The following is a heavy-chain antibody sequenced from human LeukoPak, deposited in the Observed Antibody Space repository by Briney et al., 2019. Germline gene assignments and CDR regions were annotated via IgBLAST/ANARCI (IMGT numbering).Heavy chain of an antibody. Sequence: SETLSLTCTVSRGSITSTDHYWAWIRQPPGKALEWIGSIYHTGKTFYSPSLKSRLSMSIDTSKNQFSLKLSSVTAADTAVYYCARQNYDILTGYWFDPWGQGTLVTVSS. V-gene: IGHV4-39*01. CDR1: RGSITSTDHY. D-gene: IGHD3-9*01. CDR2: IYHTGKT. CDR3: ARQNYDILTGYWFDP. J-gene: IGHJ5*02.